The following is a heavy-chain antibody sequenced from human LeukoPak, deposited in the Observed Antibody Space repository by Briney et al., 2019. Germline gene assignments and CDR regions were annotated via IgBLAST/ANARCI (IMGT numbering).Heavy chain of an antibody. J-gene: IGHJ4*02. CDR1: GFTFSSYE. D-gene: IGHD2-8*02. Sequence: GGSLRLSSVASGFTFSSYEMNWVRQAPGKGLEWVSYISSSGSTKYFADSVKGRFTISRDNAKDSLYLQMNSLRAEDTAVYYCARDSGGYGDYWGQGTLVTVPS. CDR3: ARDSGGYGDY. V-gene: IGHV3-48*03. CDR2: ISSSGSTK.